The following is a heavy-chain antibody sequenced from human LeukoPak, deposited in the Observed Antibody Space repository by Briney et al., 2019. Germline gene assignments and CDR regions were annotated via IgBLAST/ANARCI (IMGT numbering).Heavy chain of an antibody. CDR2: IIPIFGTA. CDR1: GGTFSSYA. J-gene: IGHJ6*02. V-gene: IGHV1-69*13. Sequence: GASVKVSCTASGGTFSSYAISWVRQAPGQGLEWMGGIIPIFGTANYAQKFQGRVTITADESTSTAYMELSSLRSEDTAVYYCARAVSGWFGMDVWGQGTTVTVSS. D-gene: IGHD3-10*01. CDR3: ARAVSGWFGMDV.